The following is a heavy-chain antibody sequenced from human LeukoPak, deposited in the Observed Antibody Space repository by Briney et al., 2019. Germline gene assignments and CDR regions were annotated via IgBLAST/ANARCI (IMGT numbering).Heavy chain of an antibody. CDR1: GFSLSNTGVG. CDR2: IYWDGDQ. Sequence: SGPTLVKPTQTLTLTCTFSGFSLSNTGVGVGWIRQPPGKALEWLALIYWDGDQRYSPSLKSRLTITKDTSKKQVVLTLTNMDPVDTATYYCAHLSGLFRYWGQGTLVTVSS. D-gene: IGHD2-8*02. V-gene: IGHV2-5*02. J-gene: IGHJ4*02. CDR3: AHLSGLFRY.